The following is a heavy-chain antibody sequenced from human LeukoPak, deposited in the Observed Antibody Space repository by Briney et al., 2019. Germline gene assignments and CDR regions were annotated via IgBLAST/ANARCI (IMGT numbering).Heavy chain of an antibody. D-gene: IGHD4-17*01. Sequence: GGSLRLSCAASGFTFNNYAMSWVRQAPGKGPEWLSAISGSGGSTTDADSVKGRFTTSRDNSKSTLYLQMNSLRAEDTAVYYCAKDRGAYGGNYFDYWGQGTLVTVSS. V-gene: IGHV3-23*01. J-gene: IGHJ4*02. CDR3: AKDRGAYGGNYFDY. CDR2: ISGSGGST. CDR1: GFTFNNYA.